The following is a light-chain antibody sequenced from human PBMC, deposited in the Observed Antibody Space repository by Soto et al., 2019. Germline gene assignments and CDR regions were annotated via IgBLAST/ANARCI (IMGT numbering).Light chain of an antibody. CDR3: EAWDSSLSAVL. CDR1: SSNIGNNY. CDR2: DNN. Sequence: QSVLTQPPSVSAAPGQKVTISCSGSSSNIGNNYVSWYQQLPGTAPKLLIYDNNRRPSVIPDRFSGSKSGTSATLGITGLQTGDEADYYCEAWDSSLSAVLFGGGTKLTVL. V-gene: IGLV1-51*01. J-gene: IGLJ2*01.